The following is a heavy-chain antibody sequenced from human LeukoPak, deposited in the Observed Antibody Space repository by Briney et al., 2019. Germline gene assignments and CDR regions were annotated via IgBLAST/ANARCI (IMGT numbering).Heavy chain of an antibody. CDR3: ARSGTYSRHYYYMDV. D-gene: IGHD1-26*01. V-gene: IGHV3-11*01. CDR1: GFTFSDYY. Sequence: PGGSLRLSCAASGFTFSDYYMSWIRQAPGKGLEWVSYISSSGSTIYYADSVKGRFTISRDNAKNSLYLQMSSLRAEDTAVYYCARSGTYSRHYYYMDVWGKGTTVTVSS. CDR2: ISSSGSTI. J-gene: IGHJ6*03.